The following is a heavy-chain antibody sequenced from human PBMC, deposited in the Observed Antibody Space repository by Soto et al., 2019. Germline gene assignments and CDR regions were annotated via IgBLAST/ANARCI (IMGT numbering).Heavy chain of an antibody. D-gene: IGHD2-2*01. CDR2: INPNSGGT. CDR1: GYTFTGYY. Sequence: QVQLVQSGAEVKKPGASVKVSCKASGYTFTGYYMHWVRQAPGQGLEWMGWINPNSGGTNYAQKFQGWVTMTRDTSISTAYMELSRLRSDDTAVYYCARGSPIVLVPAANLDYWGQGTLVTVSS. V-gene: IGHV1-2*04. J-gene: IGHJ4*02. CDR3: ARGSPIVLVPAANLDY.